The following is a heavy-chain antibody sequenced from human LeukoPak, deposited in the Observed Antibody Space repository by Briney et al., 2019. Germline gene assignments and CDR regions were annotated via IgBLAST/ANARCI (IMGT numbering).Heavy chain of an antibody. CDR1: GFTFSSYA. J-gene: IGHJ4*02. CDR3: ARDLDRITMVRGVTSH. CDR2: ISSSSSTI. V-gene: IGHV3-48*02. D-gene: IGHD3-10*01. Sequence: PGESLRLSRAASGFTFSSYAMNWVRQAPGKGLEWVSYISSSSSTIYYADSVKGRFTISRDNAKNSLYLQMNSLRDEDTAVYYCARDLDRITMVRGVTSHWGQGTLVTVSS.